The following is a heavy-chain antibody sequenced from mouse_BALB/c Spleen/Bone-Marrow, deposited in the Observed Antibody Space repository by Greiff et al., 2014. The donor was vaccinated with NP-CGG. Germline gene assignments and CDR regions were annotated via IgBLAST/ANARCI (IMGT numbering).Heavy chain of an antibody. V-gene: IGHV7-3*02. J-gene: IGHJ1*01. D-gene: IGHD2-1*01. Sequence: EVMLVESGGGLVQPGGSLRLSCATSGFTFTDYYMSWVRQPPGKALEWLVFIRNKANGYTTEYSASVKGRFTISRDNSQSILYLQMNTLRAEDSATYYCARDKNYGSYWYFDVWGAGTTVTVSS. CDR1: GFTFTDYY. CDR2: IRNKANGYTT. CDR3: ARDKNYGSYWYFDV.